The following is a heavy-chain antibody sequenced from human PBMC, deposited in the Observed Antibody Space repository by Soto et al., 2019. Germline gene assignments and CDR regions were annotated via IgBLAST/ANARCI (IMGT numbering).Heavy chain of an antibody. J-gene: IGHJ6*02. D-gene: IGHD2-2*01. CDR2: IGESGTPT. CDR1: GFTFSSYA. CDR3: ARYIPGVRYYGIDV. V-gene: IGHV3-23*01. Sequence: EVQLLESGGGLVQPGGSLRLSCAASGFTFSSYAMKWVRQAPGKGLEWVSLIGESGTPTYYADSVKGRFTISRDNSGNMLFLEMYSLRAEDTAVYYCARYIPGVRYYGIDVWGQGTTVTVSS.